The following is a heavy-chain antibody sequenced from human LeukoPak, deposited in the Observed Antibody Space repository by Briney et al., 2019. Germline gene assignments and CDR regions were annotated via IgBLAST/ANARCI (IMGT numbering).Heavy chain of an antibody. V-gene: IGHV3-30*18. CDR3: AKDLWTGYYVFDY. CDR2: ISYDGSNK. CDR1: GFTFSSYG. J-gene: IGHJ4*02. Sequence: PGGSLRPSCAASGFTFSSYGMHCVRQAPGKGLEWVAVISYDGSNKYYADSVKGRFTISRDNSKNTLYLQMNSLRAEDTAVYYCAKDLWTGYYVFDYWGQGTLVTVSS. D-gene: IGHD3/OR15-3a*01.